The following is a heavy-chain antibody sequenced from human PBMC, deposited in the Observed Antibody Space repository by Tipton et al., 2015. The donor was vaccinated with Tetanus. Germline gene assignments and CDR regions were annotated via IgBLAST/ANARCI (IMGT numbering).Heavy chain of an antibody. Sequence: LRLSCTVSGGSISSGGYYWSWIRQHPGKGLEWIGYIYYSGSTYYNPSLKSRVTISVDTSKNQFSLKLSSVTAADTAVYYCAGNGAHTLNVGFDYWGQGTLVTVSS. CDR3: AGNGAHTLNVGFDY. V-gene: IGHV4-31*02. CDR1: GGSISSGGYY. CDR2: IYYSGST. J-gene: IGHJ4*02. D-gene: IGHD1-1*01.